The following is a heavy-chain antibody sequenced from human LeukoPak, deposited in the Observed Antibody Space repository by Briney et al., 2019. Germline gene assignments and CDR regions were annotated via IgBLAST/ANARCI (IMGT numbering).Heavy chain of an antibody. J-gene: IGHJ4*02. D-gene: IGHD2-2*01. CDR1: GGSISSYY. Sequence: PSETLSLTCTVSGGSISSYYWSWIRQPPGKGLEWIGFVYFSGSTNYSPSLTNYNPSLKSRATISGDTSKNQFSLKLSSVTAADTAVYYCARGVRYFDYWGQGTLVTVSS. CDR3: ARGVRYFDY. CDR2: VYFSGSTNYSPSLT. V-gene: IGHV4-59*01.